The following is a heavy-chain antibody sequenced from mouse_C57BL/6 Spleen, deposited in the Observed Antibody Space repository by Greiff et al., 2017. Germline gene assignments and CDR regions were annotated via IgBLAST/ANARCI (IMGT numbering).Heavy chain of an antibody. Sequence: EVQLQQSGAELVKPGASVKLSCTASGFNIKDYYMHWVKQRPEQGLEWIGRIDPEDGQTKYAQKFQGKATITADTSSNTAYLQRSSRTSEDTAVYYCALASSGPYAMDYWGQGTSVTVSS. V-gene: IGHV14-2*01. CDR3: ALASSGPYAMDY. D-gene: IGHD3-2*02. CDR2: IDPEDGQT. CDR1: GFNIKDYY. J-gene: IGHJ4*01.